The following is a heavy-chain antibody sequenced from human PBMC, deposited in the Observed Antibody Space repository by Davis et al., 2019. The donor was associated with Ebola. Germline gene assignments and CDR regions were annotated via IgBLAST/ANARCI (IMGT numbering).Heavy chain of an antibody. CDR1: GFTFSSYW. CDR3: ARDFDRVRE. J-gene: IGHJ4*02. CDR2: INPDGGRT. V-gene: IGHV3-74*01. Sequence: HTGGSLRLSCAPSGFTFSSYWMHWVRQTPGRGLVWVSRINPDGGRTGYADSVRGRFTISRDNAKNTLYLQMDSLKAEDTAVYYCARDFDRVREWGQGTLVTVSS. D-gene: IGHD3-22*01.